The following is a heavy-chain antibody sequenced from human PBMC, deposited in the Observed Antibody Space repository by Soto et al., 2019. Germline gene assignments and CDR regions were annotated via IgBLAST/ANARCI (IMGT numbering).Heavy chain of an antibody. CDR1: FSFTHSW. CDR3: VRAQGWFDP. Sequence: ELQLVESGGGLVQPGESLRLSCATSFSFTHSWMGWVRLAPGKGLEWAANIKGDGSEEEYADSVNGRFTISRDGAKNSVYFRMNSLRVEDTGVYYCVRAQGWFDPWGQGIQVTVSS. J-gene: IGHJ5*02. V-gene: IGHV3-7*01. CDR2: IKGDGSEE.